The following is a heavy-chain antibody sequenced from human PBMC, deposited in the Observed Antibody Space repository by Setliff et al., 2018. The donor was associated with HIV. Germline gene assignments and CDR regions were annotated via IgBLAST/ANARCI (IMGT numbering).Heavy chain of an antibody. CDR2: FDPEDGET. CDR3: ATSGFYDILTGPTPGVFDI. Sequence: GASVKVSCKVSGYSLTELSIHWVRQAPGEGLEWMGGFDPEDGETVYAQKFQGRVTMTEDTSTDTAYMALSSLRSEDTAMYYCATSGFYDILTGPTPGVFDIWGQGTMVTV. J-gene: IGHJ3*02. D-gene: IGHD3-9*01. V-gene: IGHV1-24*01. CDR1: GYSLTELS.